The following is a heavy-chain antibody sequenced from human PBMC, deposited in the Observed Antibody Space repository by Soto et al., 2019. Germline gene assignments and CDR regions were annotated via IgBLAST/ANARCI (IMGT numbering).Heavy chain of an antibody. D-gene: IGHD2-2*01. V-gene: IGHV1-69*05. CDR1: GGTFSTSA. CDR3: ARDKDRLPLGGNYYYILDV. CDR2: IMPVFPTP. Sequence: QVQLVQSGAEVKKPGSSVKVSCKASGGTFSTSAISWVRQAPGQGLEWVGGIMPVFPTPDYAQNFQGRVTFPTDXXTPTAYLELTSLRADDTAVYYCARDKDRLPLGGNYYYILDVWGQGTAITVSS. J-gene: IGHJ6*02.